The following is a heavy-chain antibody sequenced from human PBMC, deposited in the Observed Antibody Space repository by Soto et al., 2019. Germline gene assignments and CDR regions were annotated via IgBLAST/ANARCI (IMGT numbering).Heavy chain of an antibody. CDR2: INAANGNT. D-gene: IGHD3-22*01. V-gene: IGHV1-3*01. CDR1: GYTFTIYA. Sequence: QVQLVQSGAEVKKPGASVKVSCKASGYTFTIYAIHWVRQAPGQRLEWMGWINAANGNTKYSQKFQGRVTITRDTSASTVYMELSSLRSEDTAVYYCARDYDSEYGIDYWGQGTLVTVSS. J-gene: IGHJ4*02. CDR3: ARDYDSEYGIDY.